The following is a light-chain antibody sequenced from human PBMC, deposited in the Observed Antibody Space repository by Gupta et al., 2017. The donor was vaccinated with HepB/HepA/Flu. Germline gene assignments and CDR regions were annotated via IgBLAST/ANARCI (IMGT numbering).Light chain of an antibody. J-gene: IGKJ1*01. CDR3: QQTYSAPWT. V-gene: IGKV1-39*01. CDR1: QNIRAY. Sequence: DIQVTQSPPSLSASVGDRITITCRAGQNIRAYLNWYQQRPGKAPTLLIYGASNLQTGVPSRFSGSGSGTEFTLTISSLQLEDFATYFCQQTYSAPWTFGLGTKVDMK. CDR2: GAS.